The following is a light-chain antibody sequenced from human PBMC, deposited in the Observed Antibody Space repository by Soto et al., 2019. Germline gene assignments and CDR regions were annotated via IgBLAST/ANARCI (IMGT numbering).Light chain of an antibody. V-gene: IGLV2-8*01. Sequence: QSALTQPPSASGSPGQSVTISCTGTSSDVGGYNYVSWYQQHPGKAPKLMIYEVSQRPSGVPDRFSGSKSANTASLTVSGLQAEDEADYYCSSYGGSNNVVFGGGTKL. J-gene: IGLJ2*01. CDR1: SSDVGGYNY. CDR3: SSYGGSNNVV. CDR2: EVS.